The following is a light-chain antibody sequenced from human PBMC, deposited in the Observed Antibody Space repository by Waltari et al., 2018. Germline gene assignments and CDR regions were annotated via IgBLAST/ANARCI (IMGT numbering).Light chain of an antibody. Sequence: QLVLTQSPSASASLGASVKLTCTLDSGHSSNIIAWLQQRPEKGPRYLVKVNSDGSHTKGDAVPDRFSGSSSGAERYLTISNVQSEDEADYYCQTGGHGTWVFGGGTTLTVL. V-gene: IGLV4-69*01. CDR3: QTGGHGTWV. CDR2: VNSDGSH. CDR1: SGHSSNI. J-gene: IGLJ3*02.